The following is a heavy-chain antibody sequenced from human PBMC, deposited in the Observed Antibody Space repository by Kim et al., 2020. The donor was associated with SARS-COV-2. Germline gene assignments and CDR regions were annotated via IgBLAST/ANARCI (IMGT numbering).Heavy chain of an antibody. V-gene: IGHV4-34*01. CDR2: INHSGST. D-gene: IGHD2-2*01. CDR1: GGSFSGYY. Sequence: SETLSLTCAVYGGSFSGYYWSWIRQPPGKGLEWIGEINHSGSTNYNPSLKSRVTISVDTSKNQFSLKLSSVTAADTAVYYCARGVLGYCSSTSCPLYYY. J-gene: IGHJ6*01. CDR3: ARGVLGYCSSTSCPLYYY.